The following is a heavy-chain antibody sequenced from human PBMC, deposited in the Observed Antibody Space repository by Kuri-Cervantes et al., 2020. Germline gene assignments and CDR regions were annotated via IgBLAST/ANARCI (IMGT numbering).Heavy chain of an antibody. CDR3: ARDARVRGVIITTSDY. V-gene: IGHV3-23*01. CDR2: ISGSGGST. J-gene: IGHJ4*02. D-gene: IGHD3-10*01. Sequence: GESLKISCAASGFTFSSYAMSWVRQAPGKGLEWVSAISGSGGSTYYADSVKGRFTISRDNSKNTLYLQMNSLRAEDTAVYYCARDARVRGVIITTSDYWGQGTLVTVSS. CDR1: GFTFSSYA.